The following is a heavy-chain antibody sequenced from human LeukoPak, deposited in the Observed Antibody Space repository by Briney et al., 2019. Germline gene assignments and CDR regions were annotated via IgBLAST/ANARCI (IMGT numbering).Heavy chain of an antibody. CDR2: IYYSGST. Sequence: PSETLSLTCTVSGGSISSYYWSWIRQPPGKGLEWIGYIYYSGSTNYNPSLKSRVTISVDTSKNQFSLKLSSVTAADTAVYYCARDPYSGSYPATWYFDYWGQGTLVTVSS. D-gene: IGHD1-26*01. J-gene: IGHJ4*02. V-gene: IGHV4-59*01. CDR1: GGSISSYY. CDR3: ARDPYSGSYPATWYFDY.